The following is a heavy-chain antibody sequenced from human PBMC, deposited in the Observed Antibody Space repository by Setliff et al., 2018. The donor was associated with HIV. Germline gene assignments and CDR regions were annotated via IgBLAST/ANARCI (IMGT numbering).Heavy chain of an antibody. D-gene: IGHD6-19*01. CDR3: ARDGEQWLVGYYFDY. V-gene: IGHV4-38-2*02. J-gene: IGHJ4*02. CDR1: GYSISSGYY. Sequence: TLSLTCAVSGYSISSGYYWGWIRQPPGKGLEWTGTIYHSGSTYYNPSLKSRVTISVDTSKNQFSLKLSSVTAADTAVYYCARDGEQWLVGYYFDYWGQGTLVTVSS. CDR2: IYHSGST.